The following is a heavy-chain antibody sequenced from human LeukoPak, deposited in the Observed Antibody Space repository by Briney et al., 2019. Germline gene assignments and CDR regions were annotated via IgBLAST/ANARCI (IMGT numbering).Heavy chain of an antibody. V-gene: IGHV3-21*06. Sequence: GGSLRLSCAASGFTFSRYYMHWVRQAPGKGLEWVSSISSSSTYTYSADSVRGRFTTSRDDAKNSLYLHMNSLRVEDTAIYYCARKTDRLGAVGRDRYFDLWGRGTLITVSS. J-gene: IGHJ2*01. D-gene: IGHD6-13*01. CDR3: ARKTDRLGAVGRDRYFDL. CDR2: ISSSSTYT. CDR1: GFTFSRYY.